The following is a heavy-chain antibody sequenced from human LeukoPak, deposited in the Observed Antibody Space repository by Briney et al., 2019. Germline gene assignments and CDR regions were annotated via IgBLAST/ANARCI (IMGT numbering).Heavy chain of an antibody. V-gene: IGHV3-7*01. CDR2: IKQDGSEK. Sequence: GGSLRLSCAASGFTFDDYGMSWVRQAPGKGLEWVANIKQDGSEKYYVDSVKGRFTISRDNAKNSLYLQMNSLRAEDTAVYYCARDFGSSWYWFFLDYWGQGTLVTVSS. CDR3: ARDFGSSWYWFFLDY. J-gene: IGHJ4*02. CDR1: GFTFDDYG. D-gene: IGHD6-13*01.